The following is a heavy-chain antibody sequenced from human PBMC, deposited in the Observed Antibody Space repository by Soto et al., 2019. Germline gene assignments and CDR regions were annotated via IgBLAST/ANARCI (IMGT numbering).Heavy chain of an antibody. CDR1: GGSISSGGYY. V-gene: IGHV4-31*03. CDR2: IYYSGST. CDR3: ARGHLYSSSWYGPFDT. D-gene: IGHD6-13*01. J-gene: IGHJ5*02. Sequence: SETLSLTCTVSGGSISSGGYYWSWIRQHPGKGLEWIGYIYYSGSTYYNPSLKSRVTISVDTSKNQFSLKLSSVTAADTAVYYCARGHLYSSSWYGPFDTWGQGTLVTVSS.